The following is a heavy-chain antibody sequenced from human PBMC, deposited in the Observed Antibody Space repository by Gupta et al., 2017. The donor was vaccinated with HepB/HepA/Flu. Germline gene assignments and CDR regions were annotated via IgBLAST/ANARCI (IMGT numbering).Heavy chain of an antibody. J-gene: IGHJ2*01. V-gene: IGHV4-59*01. Sequence: QVQLQESGPGLVKPSETLSLTCTVSGGSINNYYWSWIRQPPGKGLEWIAYVYYSGSTNYNPSLESRVTISVDTSKNQFSLKVNSVTAADTAVYYCARGVYHRDGQFVYWYFDLWGRGTLVTVSA. CDR2: VYYSGST. D-gene: IGHD1-14*01. CDR1: GGSINNYY. CDR3: ARGVYHRDGQFVYWYFDL.